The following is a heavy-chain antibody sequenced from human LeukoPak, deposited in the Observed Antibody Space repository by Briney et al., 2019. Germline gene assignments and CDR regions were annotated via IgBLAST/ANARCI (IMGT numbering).Heavy chain of an antibody. V-gene: IGHV5-51*01. J-gene: IGHJ4*02. CDR2: IYPGDSDT. CDR3: ARRCGDPKVIDY. CDR1: GYSFNKYW. D-gene: IGHD4-17*01. Sequence: GESLKISCQASGYSFNKYWIGWVRQMPGKGLEWMGIIYPGDSDTRYSPSFQGQVTISADKSISTAYLQWSSLKASDTAMYYCARRCGDPKVIDYWGQGTLVTVSS.